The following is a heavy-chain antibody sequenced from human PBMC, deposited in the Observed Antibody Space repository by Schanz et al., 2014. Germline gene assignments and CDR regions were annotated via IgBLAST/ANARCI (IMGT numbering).Heavy chain of an antibody. J-gene: IGHJ5*01. Sequence: QVQLVQSGAEVKKPGASVKVSCKSSGYTFTDYHIHWVRQAPGQGLEYMGRINPNSGGTNFAQKFQGRVTMTRDTSISTVYMELSRLRSDDTAVYYCAREGTVIRGLSGWFDSWGQGTLVTVSS. CDR2: INPNSGGT. V-gene: IGHV1-2*06. CDR3: AREGTVIRGLSGWFDS. D-gene: IGHD3-10*01. CDR1: GYTFTDYH.